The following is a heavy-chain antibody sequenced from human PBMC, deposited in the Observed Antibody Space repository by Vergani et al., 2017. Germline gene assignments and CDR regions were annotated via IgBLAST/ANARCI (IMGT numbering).Heavy chain of an antibody. Sequence: QVQLVQSGAEVKKPGASVKVSCKASGYTFTSYGISWVRQAPGQGLEWMGWISAYNGNTNYAQKLHGRVTMTTDTSTSTAYMELRSLRSDDTAVYYCAREYYDFWSGYSPYYYYYGMDVWGQGTTVTVSS. CDR2: ISAYNGNT. D-gene: IGHD3-3*01. CDR3: AREYYDFWSGYSPYYYYYGMDV. V-gene: IGHV1-18*04. CDR1: GYTFTSYG. J-gene: IGHJ6*02.